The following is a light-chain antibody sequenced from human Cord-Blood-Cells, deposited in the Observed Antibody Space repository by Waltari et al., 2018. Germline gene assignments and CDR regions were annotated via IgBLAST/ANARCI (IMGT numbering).Light chain of an antibody. CDR3: QQYNNWPLYT. J-gene: IGKJ2*01. Sequence: EIVLTHSPATLSVYPGGRATLACRSSQSVSSNLAWYQKKPWHAPRLLIYGASTRATGIPARFSCSGSGTEFTLTISSLQSEDFAVYYCQQYNNWPLYTFCQGTKLEIK. CDR2: GAS. V-gene: IGKV3-15*01. CDR1: QSVSSN.